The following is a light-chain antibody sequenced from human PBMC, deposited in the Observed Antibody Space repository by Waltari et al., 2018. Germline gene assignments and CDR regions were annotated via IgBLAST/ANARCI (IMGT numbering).Light chain of an antibody. CDR1: SSDVGSYNL. J-gene: IGLJ1*01. Sequence: SALTQPASVSGSPGQSITISCTGTSSDVGSYNLVSWYQQHPGKAPKLMIYEVTERPSGVSTRFSGSKSDNTASLTISGLQAEDEADYYCCSHAGSSIYVFGTGTKVTIL. V-gene: IGLV2-23*02. CDR3: CSHAGSSIYV. CDR2: EVT.